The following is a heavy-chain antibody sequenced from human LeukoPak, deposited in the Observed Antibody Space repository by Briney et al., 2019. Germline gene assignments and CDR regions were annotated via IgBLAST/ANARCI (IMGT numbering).Heavy chain of an antibody. CDR1: GFTFSSYA. CDR3: ARDVITIFGVAVDY. D-gene: IGHD3-3*01. Sequence: GGSLRLSCAASGFTFSSYAMSWVRQAPGKGLEWVSYISSSSSTIYYADSVKGRFTISRDNAKNSLYLQMNSLRAEDTAVYYCARDVITIFGVAVDYWGQGTLVTVSS. V-gene: IGHV3-48*01. J-gene: IGHJ4*02. CDR2: ISSSSSTI.